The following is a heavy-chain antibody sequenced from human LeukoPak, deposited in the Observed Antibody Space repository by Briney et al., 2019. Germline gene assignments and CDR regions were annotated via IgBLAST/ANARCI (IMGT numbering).Heavy chain of an antibody. CDR3: AKDGGGVSEYNIDY. V-gene: IGHV3-33*06. Sequence: PGTSLRLSCAASGFTLSNYGMHWVRQAPGKGLEWVAVIWYDGSNKYYADSVKGRFTISRDNSKNTLFLQMNSLRAEDTAVYYCAKDGGGVSEYNIDYWGQGTLVTVSS. D-gene: IGHD3-16*01. CDR2: IWYDGSNK. CDR1: GFTLSNYG. J-gene: IGHJ4*02.